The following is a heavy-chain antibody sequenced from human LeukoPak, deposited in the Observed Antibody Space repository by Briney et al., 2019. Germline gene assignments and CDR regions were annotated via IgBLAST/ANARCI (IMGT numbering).Heavy chain of an antibody. CDR2: INPNSGGT. D-gene: IGHD2-21*02. Sequence: ASVKVSCKAPGYTFTGYYMHWVRQAPGQGLEWMGWINPNSGGTNYAQKFQGRVTMTRDTSISTAYMELSRLRSDDTAVYYCASPILAYCGGDCYSDAFDIWGQGTMVTVSS. V-gene: IGHV1-2*02. J-gene: IGHJ3*02. CDR3: ASPILAYCGGDCYSDAFDI. CDR1: GYTFTGYY.